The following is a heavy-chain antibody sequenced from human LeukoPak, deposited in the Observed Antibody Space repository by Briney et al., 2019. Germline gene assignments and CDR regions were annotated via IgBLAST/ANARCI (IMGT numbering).Heavy chain of an antibody. CDR1: GFTFSSYG. CDR3: AKTLRVGYYYYYMDV. CDR2: ISYDGSNK. Sequence: GGSLRLSCAASGFTFSSYGMHWVRQAPGKGLEWVAVISYDGSNKYYADSVKGRFTISRDNSKNTLYLQMNSLRAEDTAVYNCAKTLRVGYYYYYMDVWGKGTTVTVSS. D-gene: IGHD1-26*01. V-gene: IGHV3-30*18. J-gene: IGHJ6*03.